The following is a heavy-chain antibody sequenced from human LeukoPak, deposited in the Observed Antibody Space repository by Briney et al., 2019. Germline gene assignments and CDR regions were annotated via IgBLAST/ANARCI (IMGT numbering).Heavy chain of an antibody. CDR2: IYYSGNT. Sequence: SETLSLTCTVSGASISSFYWSWVRQPPGRGLEWIAYIYYSGNTNHNPSLKSRVTISLDTSENQFSPKLSSVTAADTAVYYCARHSTGGRGFDSWGQGTLVTVSS. J-gene: IGHJ4*02. CDR1: GASISSFY. D-gene: IGHD7-27*01. V-gene: IGHV4-59*08. CDR3: ARHSTGGRGFDS.